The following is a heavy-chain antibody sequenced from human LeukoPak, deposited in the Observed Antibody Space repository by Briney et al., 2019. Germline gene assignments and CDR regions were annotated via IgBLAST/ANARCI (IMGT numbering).Heavy chain of an antibody. Sequence: GGSLRLSCAASGFTVSSSYTSWVRQAPGKGLEWVSVIYSGGSTYYADSVKGRFTISRDNSKNTLFLQMNSLRAEDTAVYYCARDLDSYGSYWGQGTLVTVSS. CDR2: IYSGGST. J-gene: IGHJ4*02. CDR3: ARDLDSYGSY. CDR1: GFTVSSSY. D-gene: IGHD5-18*01. V-gene: IGHV3-53*01.